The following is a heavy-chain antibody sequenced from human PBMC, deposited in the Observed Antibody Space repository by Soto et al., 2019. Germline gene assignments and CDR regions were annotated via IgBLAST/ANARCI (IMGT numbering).Heavy chain of an antibody. Sequence: EVQLVESGGGLVQPGRSLRLSCAASGFTFDDYAMHWVRRAPGKGLEWVSGISWNSGSIGYADSVKGRFTITRDNAKNSLYLKMNSVRAEDTALYYCDAAAGTRFNDAFDIWGQGTMVTVSS. CDR3: DAAAGTRFNDAFDI. D-gene: IGHD6-19*01. J-gene: IGHJ3*02. V-gene: IGHV3-9*01. CDR2: ISWNSGSI. CDR1: GFTFDDYA.